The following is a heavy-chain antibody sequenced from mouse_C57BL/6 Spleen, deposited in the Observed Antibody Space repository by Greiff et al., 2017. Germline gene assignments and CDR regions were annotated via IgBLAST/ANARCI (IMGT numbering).Heavy chain of an antibody. V-gene: IGHV1-52*01. CDR1: GYTFTSYW. CDR3: ARGNYGDY. D-gene: IGHD1-1*01. CDR2: IDPSDSET. Sequence: QVHVKQPGAELVRPGSSVKLSCKASGYTFTSYWMHWVKQRPIQGLEWIGNIDPSDSETHYNQKFKDKATLTVNKSSSTAYMQLSSLTSEDSAVYYCARGNYGDYWGQGTTLTVSS. J-gene: IGHJ2*01.